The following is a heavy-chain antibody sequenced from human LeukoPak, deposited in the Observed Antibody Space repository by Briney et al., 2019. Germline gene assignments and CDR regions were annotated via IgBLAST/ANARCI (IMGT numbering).Heavy chain of an antibody. V-gene: IGHV4-59*08. D-gene: IGHD7-27*01. CDR2: IHYSGNT. J-gene: IGHJ4*02. CDR3: ARRASGVLYFDY. Sequence: SETLSFTCTVSGGSISSYYWSWIRQPPGKGLEWIGYIHYSGNTNYNPSLKSRVTISVDTSKNQFSLKVNSVTAADTAVYYCARRASGVLYFDYWGQGTLVTVSS. CDR1: GGSISSYY.